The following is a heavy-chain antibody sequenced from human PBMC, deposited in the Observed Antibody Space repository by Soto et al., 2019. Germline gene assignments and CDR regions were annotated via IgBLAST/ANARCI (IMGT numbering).Heavy chain of an antibody. CDR3: AKDQRPGPISPWDY. Sequence: EVQLLESGGGLVQPGGSLRLSCAASGFTFNNYAMTWVRQAPGKGLDWVSSIRASGNNTHYADSVKGRFTISRDNSKNTLYLQMNSLRAEDTAIYYCAKDQRPGPISPWDYWGQGTLVTVSS. CDR2: IRASGNNT. D-gene: IGHD1-7*01. V-gene: IGHV3-23*01. J-gene: IGHJ4*02. CDR1: GFTFNNYA.